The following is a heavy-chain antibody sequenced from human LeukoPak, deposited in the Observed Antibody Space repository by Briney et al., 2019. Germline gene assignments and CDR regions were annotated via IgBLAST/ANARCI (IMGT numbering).Heavy chain of an antibody. CDR1: GFTFSSYA. V-gene: IGHV3-30-3*01. CDR2: ISYDGSNK. D-gene: IGHD3-9*01. CDR3: ARAARRAYDILYWFDP. J-gene: IGHJ5*02. Sequence: GGSLRLSCAASGFTFSSYAMHWVRQAPGKGLEWVAVISYDGSNKYYADSVKGRFTISRDNSKNTLYLQMNSLRAEDTAVYYCARAARRAYDILYWFDPWGQGTLVTVSS.